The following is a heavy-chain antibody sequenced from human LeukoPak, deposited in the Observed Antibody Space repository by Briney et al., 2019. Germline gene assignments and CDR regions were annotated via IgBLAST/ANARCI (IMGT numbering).Heavy chain of an antibody. CDR3: ARHEPRNSPFDY. CDR2: IYYTGTI. V-gene: IGHV4-39*01. D-gene: IGHD1-14*01. CDR1: GASISRSTYY. J-gene: IGHJ4*02. Sequence: SETLSLTCAVSGASISRSTYYWGWTRQTRGKGLEWIASIYYTGTILYNPSLESRFTMSVDMSKNHFSLKLRSVTAADTAVYYCARHEPRNSPFDYWGQGTLVTVSS.